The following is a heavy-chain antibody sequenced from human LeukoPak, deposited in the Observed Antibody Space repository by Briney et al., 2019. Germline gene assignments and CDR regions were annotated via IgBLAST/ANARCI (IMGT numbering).Heavy chain of an antibody. J-gene: IGHJ4*02. CDR1: SYSISSGYY. V-gene: IGHV4-38-2*02. CDR2: IYHSGST. Sequence: PSETLSLTCTVSSYSISSGYYWGWIRQPPGKGLEWIGSIYHSGSTNYNPSLKSRVTISVDTSKNQFSLKLSSVTAADTAVYYCARCSIRGCRNWGQGTLVTVSS. D-gene: IGHD3-10*01. CDR3: ARCSIRGCRN.